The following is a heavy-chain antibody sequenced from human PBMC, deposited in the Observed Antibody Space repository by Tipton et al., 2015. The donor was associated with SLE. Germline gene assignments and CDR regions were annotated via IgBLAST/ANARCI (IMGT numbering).Heavy chain of an antibody. CDR3: ARTEVPAASFDY. D-gene: IGHD2-2*01. CDR2: IYTSERT. CDR1: GGSISSNY. J-gene: IGHJ4*02. Sequence: TLSLTCTVSGGSISSNYWGWIRQPAGKGLEWIGRIYTSERTNYSPSLKSRVTISVDTSKNQFSLKLSSVTAADTAVYYCARTEVPAASFDYWGQGTLVTVSS. V-gene: IGHV4-4*07.